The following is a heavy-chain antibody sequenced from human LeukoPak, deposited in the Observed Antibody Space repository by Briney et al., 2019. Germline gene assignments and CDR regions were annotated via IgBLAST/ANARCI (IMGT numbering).Heavy chain of an antibody. CDR2: ISESGEHT. CDR1: GFTFSAYP. J-gene: IGHJ3*02. V-gene: IGHV3-23*01. D-gene: IGHD1-26*01. CDR3: ARRIVGATLHDACDI. Sequence: PGGSLRLSCAASGFTFSAYPMSWVRQTPGKGLEWVSGISESGEHTDSADSVKGRFTISRDNSQNTLYLQMNSLRVEDTALYYCARRIVGATLHDACDIWGQGTMVTVSS.